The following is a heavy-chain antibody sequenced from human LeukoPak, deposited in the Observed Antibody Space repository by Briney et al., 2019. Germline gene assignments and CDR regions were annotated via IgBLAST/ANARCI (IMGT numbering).Heavy chain of an antibody. CDR2: IWYDGSNK. CDR3: ARVGVIVPAATIDAFDI. J-gene: IGHJ3*02. D-gene: IGHD2-2*01. Sequence: GGSLRLSCAASGFTFSSYGMHWVRQAPGKGLEWVAVIWYDGSNKYYADSVKGRFTISRDNSKNTLYLQMNSLRAEDTAVYYCARVGVIVPAATIDAFDIWGQGTMVTVSS. CDR1: GFTFSSYG. V-gene: IGHV3-33*01.